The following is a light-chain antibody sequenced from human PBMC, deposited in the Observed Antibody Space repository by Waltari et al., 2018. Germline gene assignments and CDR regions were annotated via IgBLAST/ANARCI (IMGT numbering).Light chain of an antibody. V-gene: IGKV3-11*01. Sequence: EIVLTQSPDILSFSRGERATLSCRASQSVGTYLAWYQQRPGQSPRLLIYDASYRATGIPARFSGSGSETDFTLTISSLQPEEFAVYYCQQRRNWPLTFGGGTRVQI. CDR1: QSVGTY. CDR3: QQRRNWPLT. J-gene: IGKJ4*01. CDR2: DAS.